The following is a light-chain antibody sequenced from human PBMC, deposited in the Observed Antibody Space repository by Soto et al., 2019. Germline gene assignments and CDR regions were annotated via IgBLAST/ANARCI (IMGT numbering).Light chain of an antibody. CDR3: QLHTNSPHMYT. CDR2: VAS. CDR1: QSVSSSY. J-gene: IGKJ2*01. Sequence: EIVLTQSPGTLSLSPGERATLSCRASQSVSSSYLVWYQQKRGQAPRLLISVASSRATGIPDRFSGSGSGTDFTLTISRLEPEDFAVYDCQLHTNSPHMYTFGQGTRLEIK. V-gene: IGKV3-20*01.